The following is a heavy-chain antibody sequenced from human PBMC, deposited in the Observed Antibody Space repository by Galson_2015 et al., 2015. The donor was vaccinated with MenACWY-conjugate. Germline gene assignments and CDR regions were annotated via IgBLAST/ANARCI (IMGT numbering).Heavy chain of an antibody. CDR3: SRGGEAKLIIVGGISDI. CDR1: GFTLSNYW. V-gene: IGHV3-74*01. Sequence: SLRLSCAASGFTLSNYWMHWVRHGPGKGLEWLSRIDNDGNRITYADSVKGRFTISRDNAKNTLYLQINSVRADDTAVYYCSRGGEAKLIIVGGISDIWGQGTTVTVPS. D-gene: IGHD1-26*01. CDR2: IDNDGNRI. J-gene: IGHJ3*02.